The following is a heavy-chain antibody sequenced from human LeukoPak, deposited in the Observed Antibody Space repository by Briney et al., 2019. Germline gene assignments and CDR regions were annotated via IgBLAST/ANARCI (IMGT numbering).Heavy chain of an antibody. D-gene: IGHD5-24*01. CDR2: ISGSGGST. Sequence: ETLSLTCAVYGGSFSGYYWSWVRQAPGKGLEWVSAISGSGGSTYYADSVKGRFTISRDNSKNTLYLQMNSLRAEDTAVYYCAKERSRWLQLDAFDIWGQGTMVTVSS. V-gene: IGHV3-23*01. CDR3: AKERSRWLQLDAFDI. CDR1: GGSFSGYY. J-gene: IGHJ3*02.